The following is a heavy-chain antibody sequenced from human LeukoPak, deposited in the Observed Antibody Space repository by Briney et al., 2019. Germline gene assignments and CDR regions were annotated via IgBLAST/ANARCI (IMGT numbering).Heavy chain of an antibody. J-gene: IGHJ4*02. CDR2: IFYSGST. V-gene: IGHV4-39*07. CDR3: ARSRNSGRNWNPEFFDY. Sequence: SETLSLTCTVSGGSISTSSYYWGWVRQPPGKGLEWIGNIFYSGSTYYSPSLKSRVTISLDTSRNQFSLKLNSVTAADTAVYYCARSRNSGRNWNPEFFDYWGQGSLVTVSS. D-gene: IGHD1-26*01. CDR1: GGSISTSSYY.